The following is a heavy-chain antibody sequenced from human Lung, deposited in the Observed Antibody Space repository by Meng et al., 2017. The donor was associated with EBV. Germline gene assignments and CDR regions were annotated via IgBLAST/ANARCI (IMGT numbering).Heavy chain of an antibody. Sequence: QVQLVQSGAEVKRPGSLVKVSCKASGGTFSRYPINWLRQAPGQGLEWMAEIHPKFATTNFAQNFQGRVTLSADESSTTVYMELTSLRSEDTAVYYCAQQLLPMGAFFQHWGQGTLVTVSS. D-gene: IGHD2/OR15-2a*01. V-gene: IGHV1-69*01. CDR1: GGTFSRYP. CDR3: AQQLLPMGAFFQH. J-gene: IGHJ1*01. CDR2: IHPKFATT.